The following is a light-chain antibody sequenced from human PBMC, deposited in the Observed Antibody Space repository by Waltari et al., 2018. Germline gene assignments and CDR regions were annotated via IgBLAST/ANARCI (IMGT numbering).Light chain of an antibody. J-gene: IGLJ1*01. Sequence: QAALTQPRSVSGSPGQSVTISCTGTSSDIGGYNYVSWYQQHPGTAPKLMIYEVSKRPSVVSDRFSGSKSGNTASLTISGLQAEDEADYYCCSYAGSYTYIFGAGTRLTVL. CDR3: CSYAGSYTYI. V-gene: IGLV2-11*01. CDR2: EVS. CDR1: SSDIGGYNY.